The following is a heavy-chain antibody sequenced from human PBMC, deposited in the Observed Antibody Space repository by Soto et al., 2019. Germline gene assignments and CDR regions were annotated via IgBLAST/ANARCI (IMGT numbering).Heavy chain of an antibody. CDR1: GGTFSSYA. CDR3: ARDTHGAPPYYYGMDV. CDR2: IIPIFGTA. Sequence: QVQLVQSGAEVKKPGSSVKVSYKASGGTFSSYAISWVRQAPGQGLEWMGGIIPIFGTANYAQKFQGRVTITADESTSTAYMELSRLRSEDTAVYYCARDTHGAPPYYYGMDVWGQGTTVTVSS. D-gene: IGHD1-26*01. J-gene: IGHJ6*02. V-gene: IGHV1-69*01.